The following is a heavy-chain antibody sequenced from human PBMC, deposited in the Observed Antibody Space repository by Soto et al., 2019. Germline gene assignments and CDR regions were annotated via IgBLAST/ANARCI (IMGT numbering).Heavy chain of an antibody. V-gene: IGHV3-33*01. J-gene: IGHJ4*02. Sequence: QVQLVESGGGVVQPGRSLRLSCAASGFTFSSYGMHWVRQAPGKGLEWVAVIWYDGSNKYYADSVKGRFTISRDNSKNTLYLQLNSLRAEDTAVYYCARAPHYGGPFDYWGQGTLVTVSS. CDR3: ARAPHYGGPFDY. CDR1: GFTFSSYG. D-gene: IGHD4-17*01. CDR2: IWYDGSNK.